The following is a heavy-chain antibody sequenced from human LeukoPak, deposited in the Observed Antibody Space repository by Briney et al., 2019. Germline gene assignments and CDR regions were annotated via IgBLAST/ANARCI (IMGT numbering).Heavy chain of an antibody. D-gene: IGHD3-16*01. J-gene: IGHJ4*02. V-gene: IGHV4-59*01. CDR1: GGSINNDY. CDR2: IKYNGYT. Sequence: SETLSLTCTVSGGSINNDYWSWIRQPPGKGLEWLGYIKYNGYTNYNPSLKSRVTMSIDASEKQFSLKLSSVTAADTAVYYCARSKMLLREGFDYWGQGTLVTVSS. CDR3: ARSKMLLREGFDY.